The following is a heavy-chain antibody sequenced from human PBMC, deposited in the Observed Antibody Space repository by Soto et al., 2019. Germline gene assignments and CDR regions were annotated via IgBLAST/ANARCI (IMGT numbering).Heavy chain of an antibody. CDR3: ARHADLYYFDY. CDR2: ISYSGST. CDR1: GGSISSNNYF. J-gene: IGHJ4*02. Sequence: QLQLQESGPGLVKPSETLSLTCTVSGGSISSNNYFWGWIRQPPGKGLEWIGSISYSGSTYYNPSLKSRVTTSVDTSKNQFSLKLSSVTAADTAVYYCARHADLYYFDYWGQGTLVTVSS. V-gene: IGHV4-39*01.